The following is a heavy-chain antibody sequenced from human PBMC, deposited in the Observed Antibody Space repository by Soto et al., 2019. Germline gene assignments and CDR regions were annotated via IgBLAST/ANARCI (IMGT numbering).Heavy chain of an antibody. D-gene: IGHD3-22*01. Sequence: SGKVCCKASGGSFSSDVISWVRQAPGQGLEWMGGIIPMFATANYAQKFQGRVTITADDSTRTAYMELRSLRSEDTAVYYCANSFYYDSGPYFERDYKYVIDVWGDVITVPVSP. CDR2: IIPMFATA. CDR3: ANSFYYDSGPYFERDYKYVIDV. V-gene: IGHV1-69*13. CDR1: GGSFSSDV. J-gene: IGHJ6*04.